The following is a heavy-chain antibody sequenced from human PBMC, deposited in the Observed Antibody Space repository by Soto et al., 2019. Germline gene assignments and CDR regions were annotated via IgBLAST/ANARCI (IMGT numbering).Heavy chain of an antibody. D-gene: IGHD3-9*01. CDR3: ASGGQYYDILTGPNSWFDP. CDR2: IIPILGIA. V-gene: IGHV1-69*02. CDR1: GGTFSSYT. J-gene: IGHJ5*02. Sequence: QVQLVQSGAEVKKPGSSVKVSCKASGGTFSSYTISWVRQAPGQGLEWMGRIIPILGIANYAQKFQGRVTITADKSTSTAYMELSSLRSEDTAVYYCASGGQYYDILTGPNSWFDPWGQGTLVTVSS.